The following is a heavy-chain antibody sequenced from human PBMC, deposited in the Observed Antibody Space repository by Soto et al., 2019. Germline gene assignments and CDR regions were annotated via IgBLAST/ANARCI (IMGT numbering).Heavy chain of an antibody. D-gene: IGHD3-22*01. CDR1: GYTFTSYG. CDR3: ARSADSSGYYPPEEIAFDI. CDR2: ISAYNGNT. J-gene: IGHJ3*02. V-gene: IGHV1-18*01. Sequence: QVQLVQSGAEVKKPGASVKVSCKASGYTFTSYGISWVRQAPGQGLEWMGWISAYNGNTNYAQKLQGRVTMTTDTSTSTAYMELRSLRSDDTAVYYCARSADSSGYYPPEEIAFDIWGQGTMVTVSS.